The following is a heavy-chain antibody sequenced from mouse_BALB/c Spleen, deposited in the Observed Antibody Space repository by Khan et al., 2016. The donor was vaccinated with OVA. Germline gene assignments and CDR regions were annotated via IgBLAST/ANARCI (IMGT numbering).Heavy chain of an antibody. CDR1: GFTFSSFG. V-gene: IGHV5-17*02. CDR2: ISSDSITL. CDR3: ARGNWAWFAY. D-gene: IGHD2-1*01. Sequence: EVMLVESGGGLVQPGGSRKLSCAASGFTFSSFGMHWVRQAPEKGLEWVAYISSDSITLYYADTVKGRVTISRDNPRNTLFLQRTSLRSEDTAIYYCARGNWAWFAYWGQGTLVTVSA. J-gene: IGHJ3*01.